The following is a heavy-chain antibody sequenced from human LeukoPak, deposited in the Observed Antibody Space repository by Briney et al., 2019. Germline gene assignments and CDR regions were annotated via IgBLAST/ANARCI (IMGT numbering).Heavy chain of an antibody. CDR1: GFTFSSYA. D-gene: IGHD6-19*01. CDR2: ISDSGGGT. J-gene: IGHJ4*02. Sequence: PGGSLRLSCAASGFTFSSYAMHWVRQAPGKGLEWVSAISDSGGGTFYTDSVKGRFTISRDNSKNTLYLQMSSLRAEDTAVYYCARASTGWFFDYWGQGTLVTVSS. V-gene: IGHV3-23*01. CDR3: ARASTGWFFDY.